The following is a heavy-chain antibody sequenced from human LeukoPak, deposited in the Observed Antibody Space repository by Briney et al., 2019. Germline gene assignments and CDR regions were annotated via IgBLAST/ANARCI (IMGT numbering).Heavy chain of an antibody. CDR1: GFTFSSYE. Sequence: PPRGSLRLSCAASGFTFSSYEMNWVRQAPGKGLEWVSYISSSGSTIYYADSVKGRFTISRDNAKNSLYLQMNSLRAEDTAVYYCARDSRAIAVAGTGAFDVWGQGTTVTVSS. D-gene: IGHD6-19*01. J-gene: IGHJ3*01. V-gene: IGHV3-48*03. CDR2: ISSSGSTI. CDR3: ARDSRAIAVAGTGAFDV.